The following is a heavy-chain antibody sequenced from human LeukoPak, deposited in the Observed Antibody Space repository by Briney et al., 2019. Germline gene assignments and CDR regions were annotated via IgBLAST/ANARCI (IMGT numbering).Heavy chain of an antibody. CDR2: ISSTSSTI. J-gene: IGHJ4*02. V-gene: IGHV3-48*01. Sequence: PGGSLRLSCAASGFTFRSYSMHWVRQAPGKGLEWVSYISSTSSTIYYADSVRGRFTISRDNSKETLYLQMSSLRAEDTAVYYCARDQGYCSTTSCFDIGYYLDCWGQGAPVTVSS. CDR1: GFTFRSYS. CDR3: ARDQGYCSTTSCFDIGYYLDC. D-gene: IGHD2-2*01.